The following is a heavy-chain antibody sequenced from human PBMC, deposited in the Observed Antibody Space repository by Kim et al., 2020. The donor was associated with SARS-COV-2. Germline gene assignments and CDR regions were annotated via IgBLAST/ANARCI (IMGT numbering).Heavy chain of an antibody. V-gene: IGHV3-7*03. Sequence: GGSLRLSCAASGFTFSSHWMSWVRQAPGKGLEWVANIKQDGSEKYYVDSVKGRFTISRDNAKNSLSLQMYSLSAEDTAVYYCAREGYYYFDYWGQGTLVT. J-gene: IGHJ4*02. CDR2: IKQDGSEK. CDR3: AREGYYYFDY. D-gene: IGHD1-26*01. CDR1: GFTFSSHW.